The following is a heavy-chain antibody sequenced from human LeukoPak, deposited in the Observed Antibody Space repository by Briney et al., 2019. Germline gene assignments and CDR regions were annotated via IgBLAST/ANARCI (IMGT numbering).Heavy chain of an antibody. D-gene: IGHD1-26*01. Sequence: ASVKVSCKASGGTFSSYAISWVRQAPGQGLEWMGGIIPIFGTANYAQKFQGRVTMTEDTSTDTAYMELSSLRSEDTAVYYCATVELLEAGAFDIWGQGTMVTVSS. CDR3: ATVELLEAGAFDI. CDR1: GGTFSSYA. J-gene: IGHJ3*02. V-gene: IGHV1-69*06. CDR2: IIPIFGTA.